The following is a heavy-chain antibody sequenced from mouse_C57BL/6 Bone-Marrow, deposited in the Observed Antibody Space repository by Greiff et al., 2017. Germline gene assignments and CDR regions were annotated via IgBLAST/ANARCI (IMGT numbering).Heavy chain of an antibody. J-gene: IGHJ3*01. CDR1: GYTFTSYW. CDR3: ARSDYDYEFAY. Sequence: VQLQQPGAELVKPGASVKLSCKASGYTFTSYWMQWVKQRPGQGLEWIGEIDPSDSYTNYNQKFKGKATLTVDTSSSTADMQLRSLTSEDSAVYYCARSDYDYEFAYWGQGTLVTVSA. D-gene: IGHD2-4*01. CDR2: IDPSDSYT. V-gene: IGHV1-50*01.